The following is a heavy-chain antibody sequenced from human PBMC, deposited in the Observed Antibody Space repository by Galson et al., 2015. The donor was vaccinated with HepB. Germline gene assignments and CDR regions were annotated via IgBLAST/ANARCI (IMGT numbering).Heavy chain of an antibody. J-gene: IGHJ6*02. Sequence: SLRLSCAASRFTFSSYALHWVRQAPGTGLERVAVISYDGSNKYYADSVQARLTISRDNSKNTLYLQMNSLRAEDTAVYYCARDRDPWRRGGGGMGVWGQGTTVTVSS. CDR2: ISYDGSNK. D-gene: IGHD3-16*01. CDR3: ARDRDPWRRGGGGMGV. CDR1: RFTFSSYA. V-gene: IGHV3-30*04.